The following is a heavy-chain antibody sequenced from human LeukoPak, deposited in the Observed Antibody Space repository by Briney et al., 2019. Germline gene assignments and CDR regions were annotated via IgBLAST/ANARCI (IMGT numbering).Heavy chain of an antibody. D-gene: IGHD3-10*01. CDR1: GGSISSSDYY. Sequence: PSETLSLTCTVSGGSISSSDYYWGWIRQPPGKGLEWIGNIYYSGSTYYNPSLKSRTTISVDTSKNEFSLKLSSVTAGDTAVYYCARRVFASGRQDYWGQGTLVTVSS. CDR3: ARRVFASGRQDY. CDR2: IYYSGST. V-gene: IGHV4-39*01. J-gene: IGHJ4*02.